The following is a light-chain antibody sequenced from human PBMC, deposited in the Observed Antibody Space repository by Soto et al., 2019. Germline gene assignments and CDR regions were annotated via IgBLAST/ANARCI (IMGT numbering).Light chain of an antibody. V-gene: IGKV3-11*01. CDR1: QSVSSY. CDR3: QQRSNWPLFT. Sequence: EIVLPQSPATLSLSPGERATLSCRASQSVSSYLAWYQQKPGQAPRLLIYDASNRATGIPARFSGSGSGTDFTLTISSLEPEDFAVYYCQQRSNWPLFTFGHGTKVDIK. CDR2: DAS. J-gene: IGKJ3*01.